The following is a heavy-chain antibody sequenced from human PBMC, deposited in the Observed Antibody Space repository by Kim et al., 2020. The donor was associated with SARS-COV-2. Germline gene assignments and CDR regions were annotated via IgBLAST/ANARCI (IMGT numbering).Heavy chain of an antibody. V-gene: IGHV3-15*01. CDR1: GFTFSNAW. Sequence: GGSLRLSCAASGFTFSNAWMSWVRQAPGKGLEWVGRIKSKTDGGTTDYAAPVKGRFTISRDDSKNTLYLQMNSLKTEDTAVYYCTTAVATIYYYYYGMDVWGQGTTVTVSS. D-gene: IGHD5-12*01. J-gene: IGHJ6*02. CDR3: TTAVATIYYYYYGMDV. CDR2: IKSKTDGGTT.